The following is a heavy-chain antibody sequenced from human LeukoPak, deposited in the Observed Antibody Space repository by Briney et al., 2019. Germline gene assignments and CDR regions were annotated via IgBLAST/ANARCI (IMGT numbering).Heavy chain of an antibody. V-gene: IGHV3-48*01. Sequence: GGSLRLSCAASGFPLSSYSINWFRQAPGKGLEWVAYISASGSNIYYVGSVMGRLTVSRDNPKSSLFLQMNSPRAEDTAVYYCGRVKGTYFDYWGQGALVTVSS. D-gene: IGHD1-1*01. CDR3: GRVKGTYFDY. J-gene: IGHJ4*02. CDR1: GFPLSSYS. CDR2: ISASGSNI.